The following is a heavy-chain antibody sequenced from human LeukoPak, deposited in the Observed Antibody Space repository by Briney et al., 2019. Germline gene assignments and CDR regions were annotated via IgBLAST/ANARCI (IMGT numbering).Heavy chain of an antibody. Sequence: GGSLRLSCAASGFTFSSYAMHWVRQAPGKGLEWVAVISYDGSNKYYADSVKGRFTISRDNSKNTLYLQMNSLRAEDTAVYYCARDWGLYYYYYGMDVWGQGTTVTVSS. D-gene: IGHD3-16*01. CDR3: ARDWGLYYYYYGMDV. V-gene: IGHV3-30*04. J-gene: IGHJ6*02. CDR2: ISYDGSNK. CDR1: GFTFSSYA.